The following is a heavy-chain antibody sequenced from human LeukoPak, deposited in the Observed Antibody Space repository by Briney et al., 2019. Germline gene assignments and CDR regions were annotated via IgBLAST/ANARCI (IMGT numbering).Heavy chain of an antibody. CDR1: GFTFSSYS. Sequence: GSLRLSCAASGFTFSSYSMNWVRQAPGKGLEWVSSISSSSSYIYYADSVKGRFTISRDNSKNTLYLQMNSLRAEDTAVYYCAKDYGITMIVAIDYWGQGTLVTVSS. CDR3: AKDYGITMIVAIDY. D-gene: IGHD3-22*01. V-gene: IGHV3-21*01. J-gene: IGHJ4*02. CDR2: ISSSSSYI.